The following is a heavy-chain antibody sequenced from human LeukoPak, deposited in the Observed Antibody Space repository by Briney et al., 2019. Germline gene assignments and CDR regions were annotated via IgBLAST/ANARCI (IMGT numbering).Heavy chain of an antibody. J-gene: IGHJ5*02. D-gene: IGHD1-7*01. CDR2: IIPVTGTT. CDR1: GGIFTNYI. CDR3: ARDWGLIGSTDWGGHENWFDP. V-gene: IGHV1-69*01. Sequence: SVKVSCKASGGIFTNYIISWVRQAPGQGLEWVGGIIPVTGTTNYAQKFQDRVTITADVSSTTAYMELSSLRPEDTAVYYCARDWGLIGSTDWGGHENWFDPWGQGTLVTVSS.